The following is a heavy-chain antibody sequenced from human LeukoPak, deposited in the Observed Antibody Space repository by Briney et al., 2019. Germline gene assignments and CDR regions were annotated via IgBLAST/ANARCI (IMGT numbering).Heavy chain of an antibody. D-gene: IGHD3-9*01. Sequence: PGGSLRLSCAASGFTFSSYAMSWVRQAPGKGLEWVSAISGSGGSTYYADSVKGRFTISRDNSKNTLYLQMNSLRAEDTAVYYCAKPLRDILTGYVAFDIWGQGTMVTVSS. CDR1: GFTFSSYA. V-gene: IGHV3-23*01. CDR2: ISGSGGST. CDR3: AKPLRDILTGYVAFDI. J-gene: IGHJ3*02.